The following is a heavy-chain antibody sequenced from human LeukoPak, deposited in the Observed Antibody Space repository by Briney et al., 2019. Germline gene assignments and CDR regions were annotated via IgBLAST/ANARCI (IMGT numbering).Heavy chain of an antibody. V-gene: IGHV3-23*01. CDR2: ILSTGTT. CDR1: GFPFSASA. J-gene: IGHJ5*02. D-gene: IGHD4-17*01. CDR3: ATVKYDYGDPVGWFDP. Sequence: GVSLRLSCAASGFPFSASAMTWVRQAPGKGLEWVSHILSTGTTYYADSVRGRFTISRDNSKNTLYLLMTSLRADDTAVYYCATVKYDYGDPVGWFDPWGQGTLVTVSS.